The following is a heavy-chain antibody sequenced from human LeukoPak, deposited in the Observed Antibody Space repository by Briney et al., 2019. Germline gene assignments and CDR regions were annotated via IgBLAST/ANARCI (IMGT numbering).Heavy chain of an antibody. V-gene: IGHV1-2*02. CDR2: INPNSGGT. J-gene: IGHJ4*02. Sequence: GASVKVSCKASGYTFTGYYMHWVRQAAGQGLEWMGWINPNSGGTNYAQKFQGRVTMTRDTSISTAYMELSRLRSDDTAVYYCARDQESQNSFGYWGQGTLVTVSS. CDR3: ARDQESQNSFGY. CDR1: GYTFTGYY.